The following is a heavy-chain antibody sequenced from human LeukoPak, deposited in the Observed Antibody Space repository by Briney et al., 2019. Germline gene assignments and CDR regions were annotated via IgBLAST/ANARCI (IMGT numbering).Heavy chain of an antibody. CDR1: GFTFRSYA. CDR2: ISGSGSST. J-gene: IGHJ4*02. CDR3: AKGGYNWNDGHFDY. Sequence: GGSLRLSCAASGFTFRSYAMSWVRQAPGKGLEWVSAISGSGSSTYYADSVKGRFTISRDNSKNTLYLQMNSLRAEDTAVYYCAKGGYNWNDGHFDYWGQGTLVTVSS. V-gene: IGHV3-23*01. D-gene: IGHD1-1*01.